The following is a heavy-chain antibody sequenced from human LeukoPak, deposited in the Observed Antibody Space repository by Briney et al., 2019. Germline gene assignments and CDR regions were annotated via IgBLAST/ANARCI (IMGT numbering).Heavy chain of an antibody. V-gene: IGHV3-23*01. CDR3: TRAYSSSWYDY. CDR2: ITSGDST. D-gene: IGHD6-13*01. CDR1: GFTFSNYA. Sequence: PGGSLRLSCAASGFTFSNYAMSWVRQAPGKGLEWVSTITSGDSTYYADSVKGRFTISRDNSKNTLVLQMNSLRAEDTAVYHCTRAYSSSWYDYWGQGTLVTVSS. J-gene: IGHJ4*02.